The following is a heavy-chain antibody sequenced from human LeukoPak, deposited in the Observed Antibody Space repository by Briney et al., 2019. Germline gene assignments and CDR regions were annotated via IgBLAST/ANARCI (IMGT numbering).Heavy chain of an antibody. J-gene: IGHJ2*01. Sequence: GASVKVSCKTSGYTFISHHLHWVRQAPGQGLEWMGVINPDGGTTIYAQNFQGRVTMTRDMSTSTVYMELTGLRSEDTAIFYCARGRFDRYYDGRGYYAWYFDLWGRGTLVTVSS. D-gene: IGHD3-22*01. V-gene: IGHV1-46*01. CDR2: INPDGGTT. CDR3: ARGRFDRYYDGRGYYAWYFDL. CDR1: GYTFISHH.